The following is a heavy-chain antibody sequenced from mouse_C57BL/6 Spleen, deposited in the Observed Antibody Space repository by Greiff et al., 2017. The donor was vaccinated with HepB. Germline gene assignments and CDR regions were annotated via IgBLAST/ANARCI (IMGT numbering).Heavy chain of an antibody. CDR1: GFTFSDYG. Sequence: VQLKESGGGLVKPGGSLKLSCAASGFTFSDYGMHWVRQAPEKGLEWVAYISSGSSTIYSADTVTVRFTISRDNAKNTLFLQRTSLRSEDTAMYYCARNGDWYFDVWGTGTTVTVSS. V-gene: IGHV5-17*01. CDR2: ISSGSSTI. CDR3: ARNGDWYFDV. J-gene: IGHJ1*03.